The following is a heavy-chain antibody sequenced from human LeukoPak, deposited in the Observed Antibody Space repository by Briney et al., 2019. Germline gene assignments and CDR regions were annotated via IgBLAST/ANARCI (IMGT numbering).Heavy chain of an antibody. V-gene: IGHV4-59*01. CDR2: IYYSGST. J-gene: IGHJ6*02. CDR1: GGSISSYY. D-gene: IGHD3-9*01. Sequence: SETLSLACTVSGGSISSYYWSWIRQPPGKGLEWIGYIYYSGSTNYNPSLKSRVTISVDTSKNQFSLKLSSVTAADTAVYYCARVKYFDYYYYGMDVWGQGTTVTVSS. CDR3: ARVKYFDYYYYGMDV.